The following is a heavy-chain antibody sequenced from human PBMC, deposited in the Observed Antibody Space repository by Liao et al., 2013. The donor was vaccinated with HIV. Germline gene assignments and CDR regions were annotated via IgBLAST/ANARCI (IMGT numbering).Heavy chain of an antibody. CDR1: SGSISSDY. CDR3: ARWFGNNYGIDS. V-gene: IGHV4-59*01. J-gene: IGHJ4*02. D-gene: IGHD5-24*01. Sequence: QVQLQESGPGLVKPSQTLSLTCTVSSGSISSDYWTWIRQAPGKGPEWIGYIYYTGSTNYNPSFASRITISIATSKKQFSLKLTSVTAADTAVYYCARWFGNNYGIDSWGRGNRRHRLL. CDR2: IYYTGST.